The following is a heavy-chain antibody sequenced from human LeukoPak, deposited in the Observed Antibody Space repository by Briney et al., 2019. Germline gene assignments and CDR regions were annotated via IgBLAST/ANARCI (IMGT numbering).Heavy chain of an antibody. Sequence: ASVKVSCKASGYTFTSYGISWVRQAPGQGLEWMGWISGYNGNTNYAQKFQGRVTMTRDTSTSTVYMELSSLRSEDTAVYYCARGGSYDSSGYPDYWGQGTLVTVSS. CDR3: ARGGSYDSSGYPDY. CDR1: GYTFTSYG. CDR2: ISGYNGNT. J-gene: IGHJ4*02. V-gene: IGHV1-18*01. D-gene: IGHD3-22*01.